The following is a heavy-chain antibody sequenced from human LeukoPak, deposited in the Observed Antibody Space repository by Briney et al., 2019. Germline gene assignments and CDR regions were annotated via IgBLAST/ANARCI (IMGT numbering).Heavy chain of an antibody. V-gene: IGHV1-2*02. CDR2: INPNSGGT. J-gene: IGHJ6*03. CDR1: GYTFTGYY. CDR3: ARGRQWLVLRVDYYYMDV. Sequence: GASVKVSCKASGYTFTGYYMHWVRQAPGQGLEWMGWINPNSGGTNYAQKFQGRVTMTRDTSISTAYMELSRLRSDDTAVYYCARGRQWLVLRVDYYYMDVWGKGTTVTVSS. D-gene: IGHD6-19*01.